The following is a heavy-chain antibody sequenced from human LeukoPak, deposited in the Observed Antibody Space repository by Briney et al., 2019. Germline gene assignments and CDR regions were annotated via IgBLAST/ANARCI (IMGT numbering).Heavy chain of an antibody. V-gene: IGHV3-7*01. CDR1: GFTFTDYW. J-gene: IGHJ4*02. CDR2: INQDGSKK. Sequence: GGSLRLSCTTSGFTFTDYWMTWVRQAPGKGLEWVANINQDGSKKFYVDSVKGLFTISRDNAKNALYLQMNSLRAEDTGVYFCARGQTLTFWGQGTLVTASS. CDR3: ARGQTLTF.